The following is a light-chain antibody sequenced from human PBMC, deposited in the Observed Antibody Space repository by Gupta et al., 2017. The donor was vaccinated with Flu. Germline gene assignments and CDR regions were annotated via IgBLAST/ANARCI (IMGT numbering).Light chain of an antibody. CDR3: QQRHYWTSGT. Sequence: ATLSVSPGQRATLFCRASQSLKDYLAWYQQKPGQAPRLLIFDASHRATGVAPRFSGRGSGTDFTLTISSLEPEDSAIYYCQQRHYWTSGTFGQGTKLEI. V-gene: IGKV3-11*01. CDR2: DAS. J-gene: IGKJ2*01. CDR1: QSLKDY.